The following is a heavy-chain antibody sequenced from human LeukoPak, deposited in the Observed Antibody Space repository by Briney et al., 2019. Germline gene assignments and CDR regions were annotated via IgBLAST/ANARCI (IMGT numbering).Heavy chain of an antibody. CDR2: IYYGGST. V-gene: IGHV4-31*03. J-gene: IGHJ5*02. Sequence: SETLSLTRTVSGDSISSGGYSWSWIRQHPGKGLEWIGYIYYGGSTYYNPSLKNRITLSVDTSKNRFSLNLSSVTAADTAVYYCARQFTAGRNWFDPWGQGTLVTVSS. CDR1: GDSISSGGYS. D-gene: IGHD6-13*01. CDR3: ARQFTAGRNWFDP.